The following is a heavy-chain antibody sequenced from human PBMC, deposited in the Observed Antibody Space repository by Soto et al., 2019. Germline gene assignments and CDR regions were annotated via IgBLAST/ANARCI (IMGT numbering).Heavy chain of an antibody. D-gene: IGHD5-18*01. V-gene: IGHV5-51*01. CDR1: GNSFTTYW. CDR3: ARQGYTYGYDY. Sequence: PGVSLKISCQGSGNSFTTYWIAWVSQMPGKGLEWLGIIYPGDSDTRYSPSFQGQVTISADKSISTAYLQWSSLKASDTAMYYCARQGYTYGYDYWGQGTQVTVSS. J-gene: IGHJ4*02. CDR2: IYPGDSDT.